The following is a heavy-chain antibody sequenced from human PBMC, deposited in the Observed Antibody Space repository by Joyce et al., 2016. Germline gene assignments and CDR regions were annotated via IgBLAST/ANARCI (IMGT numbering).Heavy chain of an antibody. CDR1: GYTFTNFD. CDR3: ARNKYGTGDFDF. Sequence: QVQLVQSGAEVKKPGASVKVSCKASGYTFTNFDINWVRQAPGQGLEWLGWMTPNRGNTGYAQNFQGRVTMTRDTSISTAYMELSSLRSEDTAVYFCARNKYGTGDFDFWGPRNPGHRLL. J-gene: IGHJ4*01. D-gene: IGHD7-27*01. CDR2: MTPNRGNT. V-gene: IGHV1-8*01.